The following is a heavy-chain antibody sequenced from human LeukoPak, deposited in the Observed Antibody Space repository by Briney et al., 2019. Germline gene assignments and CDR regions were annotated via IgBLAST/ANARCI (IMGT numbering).Heavy chain of an antibody. Sequence: ASVKVSCKASGYTFTSYAMHWVRQAPGQRLEWMGWINAGNGNTKYSQKFQGRVTITRDTSASTAYMELGSPRSEDTAVYYCARGPRTAYSSSWDYWGQGTLVTVSS. J-gene: IGHJ4*02. D-gene: IGHD6-13*01. CDR3: ARGPRTAYSSSWDY. CDR1: GYTFTSYA. V-gene: IGHV1-3*01. CDR2: INAGNGNT.